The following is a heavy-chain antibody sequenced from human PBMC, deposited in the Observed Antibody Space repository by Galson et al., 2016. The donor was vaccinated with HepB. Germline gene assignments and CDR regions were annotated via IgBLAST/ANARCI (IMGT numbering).Heavy chain of an antibody. CDR1: GDSVSSDSAA. D-gene: IGHD6-13*01. J-gene: IGHJ4*02. Sequence: CAISGDSVSSDSAAWNWIRQSPSRGLEWLGRTYYRSKWYNDYAVSVKSRITINPDTSKNQFSLQLNSVTPEDAAVYYCARESQQLYYFDYWAQGTLATVSS. CDR2: TYYRSKWYN. CDR3: ARESQQLYYFDY. V-gene: IGHV6-1*01.